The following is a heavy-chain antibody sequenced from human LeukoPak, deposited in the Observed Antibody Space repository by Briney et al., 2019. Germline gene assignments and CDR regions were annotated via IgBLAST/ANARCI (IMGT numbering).Heavy chain of an antibody. Sequence: SQTLSLTCAVSGGSISSGGYSWSWIRQPPGKGLEWIGYIYHSGSTYYNPSLKSRVTISVDTSKNQFSLKLSSVTAADTAVYYCARDTPDYYGSGFDYWGQGTLVTVSS. J-gene: IGHJ4*02. D-gene: IGHD3-10*01. CDR2: IYHSGST. V-gene: IGHV4-30-2*05. CDR1: GGSISSGGYS. CDR3: ARDTPDYYGSGFDY.